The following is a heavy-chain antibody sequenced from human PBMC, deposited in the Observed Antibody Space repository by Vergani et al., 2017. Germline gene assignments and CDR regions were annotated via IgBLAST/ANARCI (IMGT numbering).Heavy chain of an antibody. Sequence: QVQLQESGPGLVKPSQTLSLTCTVSGGSISSGGYYWSWIRQHPGKGLEWIGYIYYSGSTYYNPSLKSRVTISVDTSKNQFSLKLSSVTAADTAVYYCARTRRIELWFEELSDRLFDYWGQGTLVTVSS. J-gene: IGHJ4*02. CDR1: GGSISSGGYY. CDR2: IYYSGST. CDR3: ARTRRIELWFEELSDRLFDY. D-gene: IGHD3-10*01. V-gene: IGHV4-31*03.